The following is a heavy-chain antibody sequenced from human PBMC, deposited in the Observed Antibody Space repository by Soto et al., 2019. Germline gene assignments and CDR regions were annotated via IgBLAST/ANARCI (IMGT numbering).Heavy chain of an antibody. V-gene: IGHV1-8*01. Sequence: QVQLVQSGAEVKKPGASVKVSCKASGYTFTSYDINWVRQATGQGLEWMGWMNPNSGNTGYAQKFQGRVTMTRNTSIITAYMELSSLGSEDTAVYYCARRGIAAAGYYYYYYLDLWGRGTLVTVSS. CDR2: MNPNSGNT. D-gene: IGHD6-13*01. CDR1: GYTFTSYD. J-gene: IGHJ2*01. CDR3: ARRGIAAAGYYYYYYLDL.